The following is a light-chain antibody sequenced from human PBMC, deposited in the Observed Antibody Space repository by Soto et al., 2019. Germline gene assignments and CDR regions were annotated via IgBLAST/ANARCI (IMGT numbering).Light chain of an antibody. V-gene: IGKV3-15*01. CDR1: QSVSGN. J-gene: IGKJ2*01. CDR3: QHYSDWPPYT. Sequence: EIGMTQSPATLSVSPGERVTLSCRASQSVSGNLAWYQQKPGQTPRLLIYGASTRATGIPTRFSGSGSGTEFTLTITSLQSEDFAVYYCQHYSDWPPYTFGQGTSLEIK. CDR2: GAS.